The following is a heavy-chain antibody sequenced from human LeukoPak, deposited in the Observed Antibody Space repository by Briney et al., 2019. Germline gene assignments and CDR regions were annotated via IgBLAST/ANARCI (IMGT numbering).Heavy chain of an antibody. CDR1: GFTFGSFW. V-gene: IGHV3-74*01. D-gene: IGHD5-24*01. CDR2: ICGNGTDT. CDR3: ASGDDYNHNRPGVPDS. Sequence: GGSLRLSRAASGFTFGSFWMLWFRQAPGKGLVWVSRICGNGTDTRYADFAKGRFTVSRDNSKNTVFVQLTRLRAEDAGVYYCASGDDYNHNRPGVPDSWGQGTLVTVSS. J-gene: IGHJ5*01.